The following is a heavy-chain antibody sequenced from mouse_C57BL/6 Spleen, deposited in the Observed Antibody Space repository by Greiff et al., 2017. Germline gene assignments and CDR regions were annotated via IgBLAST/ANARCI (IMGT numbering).Heavy chain of an antibody. J-gene: IGHJ4*01. CDR2: INPSTGGT. CDR3: ARGYYDYDDYAMDY. V-gene: IGHV1-42*01. Sequence: VQLQQSGPELVKPGASVKISCKASGYSFTGYYMNWVKQSPEKSLEWIGEINPSTGGTTYNQKFKAKATLTVDKSSSTDYMQLKSLTSEDSAVYYCARGYYDYDDYAMDYWGQGTSVTGSS. D-gene: IGHD2-4*01. CDR1: GYSFTGYY.